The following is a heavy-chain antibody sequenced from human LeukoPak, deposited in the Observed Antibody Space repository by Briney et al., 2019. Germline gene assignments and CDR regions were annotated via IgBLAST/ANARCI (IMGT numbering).Heavy chain of an antibody. V-gene: IGHV4-4*09. Sequence: SETLSLTCTVSGASISNYYWSWIRQTPEKGLEWMGHIHSSGGSSYYPSLKSRLTLSIDTSRNPLSLKLPSVTAADTAVYFCARLGSYHDFWGQGALVTVSS. D-gene: IGHD1-26*01. CDR1: GASISNYY. CDR3: ARLGSYHDF. J-gene: IGHJ4*02. CDR2: IHSSGGS.